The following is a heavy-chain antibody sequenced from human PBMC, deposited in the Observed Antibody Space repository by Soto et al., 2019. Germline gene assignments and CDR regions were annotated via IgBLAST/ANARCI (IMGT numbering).Heavy chain of an antibody. D-gene: IGHD2-2*01. CDR3: AGSRYCSSTTCYFFDY. CDR2: FYHDGTT. Sequence: SETLSLTCTVSGASISSDGYSWSWIRQPPGKGLEWIGYFYHDGTTYYNPSLRSRVTISVDKSKNQFSLRLISVTAADTAVYYCAGSRYCSSTTCYFFDYWGQGALVTAPQ. CDR1: GASISSDGYS. V-gene: IGHV4-30-2*01. J-gene: IGHJ4*02.